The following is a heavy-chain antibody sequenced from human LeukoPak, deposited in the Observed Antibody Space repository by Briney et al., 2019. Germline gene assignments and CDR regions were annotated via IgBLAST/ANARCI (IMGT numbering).Heavy chain of an antibody. J-gene: IGHJ5*02. V-gene: IGHV4-34*01. D-gene: IGHD2-2*01. CDR3: ARFVYEGGMWGTRPFSRKSSTSSGNWFDP. Sequence: SETLSLTCAVYGGSFSGYYWSWIRQPPGKGLEWIGEINHSGSTNYNPSLKSRVTISVDTSKNQFSLKLSSVTAADTAVYYCARFVYEGGMWGTRPFSRKSSTSSGNWFDPWGQGTLVTVSS. CDR1: GGSFSGYY. CDR2: INHSGST.